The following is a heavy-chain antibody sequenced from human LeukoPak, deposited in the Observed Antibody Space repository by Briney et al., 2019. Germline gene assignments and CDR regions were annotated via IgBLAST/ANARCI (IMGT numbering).Heavy chain of an antibody. V-gene: IGHV4-4*07. J-gene: IGHJ4*02. D-gene: IGHD2-2*01. CDR1: GGSITTYY. CDR3: ARGGGSADLTRFDY. Sequence: PSETLSLTCTVSGGSITTYYWSWIRQPAGKGLEWIGRIYSSGSTNYNPSLKSRVTMSVDTSKNQFSVKLSSVTAADTAVYYCARGGGSADLTRFDYWGQGALVTVSS. CDR2: IYSSGST.